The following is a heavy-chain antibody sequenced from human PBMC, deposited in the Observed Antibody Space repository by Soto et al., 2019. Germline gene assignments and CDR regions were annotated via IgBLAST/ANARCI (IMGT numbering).Heavy chain of an antibody. J-gene: IGHJ6*02. CDR2: IYHSGST. V-gene: IGHV4-38-2*01. D-gene: IGHD6-6*01. CDR1: GYSVSSGYY. Sequence: KTSETLSLTCAVSGYSVSSGYYWGWIRQPPGKGLEWIGSIYHSGSTYYNPSLKSRVTISVDTSKNQFSLKLSSVTAADTAVYYCAGCSSSDYYYGMDFWGQGTTVTVSS. CDR3: AGCSSSDYYYGMDF.